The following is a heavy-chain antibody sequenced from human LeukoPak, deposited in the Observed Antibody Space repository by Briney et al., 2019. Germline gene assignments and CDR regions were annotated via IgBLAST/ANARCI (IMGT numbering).Heavy chain of an antibody. CDR3: ARDPEGITIFGVVIIHAFDT. V-gene: IGHV1-69*04. CDR2: IIPILGIA. CDR1: GGTFSSYT. J-gene: IGHJ3*02. Sequence: SVKVSCKASGGTFSSYTISWVRQAPGQGLEWMGRIIPILGIANYAQKFQGRVTITADKSTSTAYMELSSLRSEDTAVYYCARDPEGITIFGVVIIHAFDTWGQGTMVTVSS. D-gene: IGHD3-3*01.